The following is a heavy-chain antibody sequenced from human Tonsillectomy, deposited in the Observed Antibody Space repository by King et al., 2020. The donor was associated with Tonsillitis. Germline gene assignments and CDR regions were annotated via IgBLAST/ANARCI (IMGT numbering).Heavy chain of an antibody. CDR1: GFTFSSYW. CDR2: IKQDGSEK. V-gene: IGHV3-7*01. Sequence: VQLVESGGGLVQPGGSLRLSCAASGFTFSSYWMSWVRQAPGKGLEWVANIKQDGSEKYYVDSVKGRFTISRDNAKNSLYLQMNSLRAEDTDVYYCARDHRQWLVRSGLDYWGQGTLVTVSS. J-gene: IGHJ4*02. D-gene: IGHD6-19*01. CDR3: ARDHRQWLVRSGLDY.